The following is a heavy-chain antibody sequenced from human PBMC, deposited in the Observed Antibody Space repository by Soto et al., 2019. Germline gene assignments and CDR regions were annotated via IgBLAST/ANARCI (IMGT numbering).Heavy chain of an antibody. Sequence: QVQLQQWGAGLLKPSETLSLTCAVYGGSFSGYYWSWIRQPPGKGLEWIGEINHSGSTNYNPSLKSRVTISVDTSKNQFSLKLSSVTAADTAVYYCARGTAMVGVSFDYWGQGTLVTVSS. D-gene: IGHD5-18*01. CDR2: INHSGST. CDR1: GGSFSGYY. CDR3: ARGTAMVGVSFDY. V-gene: IGHV4-34*01. J-gene: IGHJ4*02.